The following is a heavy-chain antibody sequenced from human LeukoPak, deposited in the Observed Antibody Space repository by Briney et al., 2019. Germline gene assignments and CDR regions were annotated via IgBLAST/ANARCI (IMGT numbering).Heavy chain of an antibody. J-gene: IGHJ4*02. CDR1: GFNFSSYW. CDR2: INTDGGAT. Sequence: GGSLRLSCAVSGFNFSSYWIHWVRRAPGKGLVWVSLINTDGGATTYGDSAKGRFTVSRDNDKNTLFLDMNSLRVEDTAVYYCARGTAATAGIDYWGQGTLVTVSS. D-gene: IGHD6-13*01. V-gene: IGHV3-74*01. CDR3: ARGTAATAGIDY.